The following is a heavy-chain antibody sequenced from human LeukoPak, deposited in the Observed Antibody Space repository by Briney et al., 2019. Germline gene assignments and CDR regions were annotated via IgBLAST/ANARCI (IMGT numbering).Heavy chain of an antibody. CDR3: ASSDSSSWYRD. D-gene: IGHD6-13*01. J-gene: IGHJ4*02. V-gene: IGHV3-21*01. CDR2: ISSSSSYI. CDR1: GFTFSSYS. Sequence: GGSLRLSCAASGFTFSSYSMNWVRQAPGKGLEWVSSISSSSSYIYYADSVKGRSTISRDNAKNSLYLQMNSLRAEDTAVYYCASSDSSSWYRDWGQGTLVTVSS.